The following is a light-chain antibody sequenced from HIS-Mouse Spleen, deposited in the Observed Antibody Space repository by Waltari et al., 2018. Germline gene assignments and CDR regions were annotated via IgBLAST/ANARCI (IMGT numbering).Light chain of an antibody. J-gene: IGLJ1*01. CDR3: CSYAGSYTGV. CDR2: DVS. V-gene: IGLV2-11*01. Sequence: LTQPASVSGSPGQSITISCTGTSSDVGGYNYVSWYQQHPGKAPKLMIYDVSKRPSGVPDRFSGSKSGNTASLTISGLQAEDEADYYCCSYAGSYTGVFGTGTKVTVL. CDR1: SSDVGGYNY.